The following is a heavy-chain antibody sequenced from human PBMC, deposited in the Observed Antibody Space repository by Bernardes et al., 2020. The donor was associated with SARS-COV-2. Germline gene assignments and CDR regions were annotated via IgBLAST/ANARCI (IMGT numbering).Heavy chain of an antibody. CDR1: GFTFSRYA. Sequence: GSLRLSCAGSGFTFSRYAMSWVRQAPGKGLEWVSTISGSGATTYYADSVRGRFTISRDISKNTLFLQMNSLSAEDTAVYYCAKGISYYYYYGMDVWGQGTTVTVAS. D-gene: IGHD2-2*01. V-gene: IGHV3-23*01. CDR2: ISGSGATT. J-gene: IGHJ6*02. CDR3: AKGISYYYYYGMDV.